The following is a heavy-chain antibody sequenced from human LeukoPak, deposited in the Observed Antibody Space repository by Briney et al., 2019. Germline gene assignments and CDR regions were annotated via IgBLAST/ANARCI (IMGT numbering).Heavy chain of an antibody. CDR3: AKAHARSAIYYFDY. D-gene: IGHD5-24*01. J-gene: IGHJ4*02. CDR1: GFTFSSYG. CDR2: IWYDGSNK. Sequence: GRSLRLSCAASGFTFSSYGMHWVRQAPGKGLEWVAVIWYDGSNKYYADSVKGRFTISRDNSKNTLYLQMNSLRAEDTAVYYCAKAHARSAIYYFDYWGQGTLVTVSS. V-gene: IGHV3-33*06.